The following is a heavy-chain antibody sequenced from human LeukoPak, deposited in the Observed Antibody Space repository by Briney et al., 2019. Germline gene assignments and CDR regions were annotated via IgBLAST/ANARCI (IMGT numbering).Heavy chain of an antibody. J-gene: IGHJ4*02. CDR1: GGSFSGYY. Sequence: SETLSLTCAVYGGSFSGYYWSWIRQPPGKGLEWIGEINHSGSTNYNPSLKSRVTISVDTSKNQFSLKLSSVTAADTAVYYCARIFNGRKYYYDSSGYSDYWGQGTLVTVSS. D-gene: IGHD3-22*01. CDR3: ARIFNGRKYYYDSSGYSDY. CDR2: INHSGST. V-gene: IGHV4-34*01.